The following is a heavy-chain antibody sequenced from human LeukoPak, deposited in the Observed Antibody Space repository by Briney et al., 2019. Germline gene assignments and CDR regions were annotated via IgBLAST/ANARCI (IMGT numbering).Heavy chain of an antibody. D-gene: IGHD2/OR15-2a*01. J-gene: IGHJ4*02. V-gene: IGHV4-61*01. CDR3: ARGEYGLFDY. CDR1: GGSISGGSYY. Sequence: SETLSLTCTVSGGSISGGSYYWGWIRQPPGKGLEWIGYIYYSGSTKYNLSLKSRVTISVDTSKNQLSLKLSYVTAADSDVYYCARGEYGLFDYWGQPTLVTVSS. CDR2: IYYSGST.